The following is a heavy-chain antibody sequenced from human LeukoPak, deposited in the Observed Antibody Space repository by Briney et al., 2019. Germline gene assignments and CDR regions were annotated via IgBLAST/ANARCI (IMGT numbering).Heavy chain of an antibody. V-gene: IGHV4-38-2*02. Sequence: SENLSFTGTVSAYSISSGYYWRWIPQPPRKWLEWIGSISPSGSTYYNPSLKSRVTISVDTSKNQFSLKLSSVTSADTAVYYCARDWDMAQFDYWGQGTLVTVSS. CDR3: ARDWDMAQFDY. CDR2: ISPSGST. D-gene: IGHD2-15*01. J-gene: IGHJ4*02. CDR1: AYSISSGYY.